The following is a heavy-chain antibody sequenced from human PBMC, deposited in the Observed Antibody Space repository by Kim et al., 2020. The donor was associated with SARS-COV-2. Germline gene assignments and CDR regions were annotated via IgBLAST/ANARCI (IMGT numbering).Heavy chain of an antibody. D-gene: IGHD1-1*01. J-gene: IGHJ3*02. CDR2: IYYSGST. V-gene: IGHV4-30-4*01. Sequence: SETLSLTCTVSGGSISSGDYYWSWIRQPPGKGLEWIGYIYYSGSTYYNPSLKSRVTISVDTSKNQFSLKLSSVTAADTAVYYCARTPVQLEPGAFDIWGQGTMVTVSS. CDR3: ARTPVQLEPGAFDI. CDR1: GGSISSGDYY.